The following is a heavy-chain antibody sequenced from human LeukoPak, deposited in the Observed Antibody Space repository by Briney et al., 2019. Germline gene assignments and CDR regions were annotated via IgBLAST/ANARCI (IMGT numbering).Heavy chain of an antibody. CDR3: ARGKEVITMLRGLKPGYYFDY. D-gene: IGHD3-10*01. V-gene: IGHV4-59*01. CDR1: GGSITNYY. CDR2: IYYSGST. Sequence: TSETLSLTCTVSGGSITNYYWSWIRQPPGKGLEWIGYIYYSGSTKYKSSLKSRVTISVDTSKNQFSLKLSSVTAADTAVYYCARGKEVITMLRGLKPGYYFDYWGQGTLVTVSS. J-gene: IGHJ4*02.